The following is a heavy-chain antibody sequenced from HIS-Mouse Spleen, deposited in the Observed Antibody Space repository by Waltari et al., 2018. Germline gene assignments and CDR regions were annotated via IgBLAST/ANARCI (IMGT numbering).Heavy chain of an antibody. CDR2: IYDSGST. CDR3: ARRALSGIALDS. Sequence: QVQLQESGPGLVKPSETLSLTCTVSGGSISSYYWSWIRQPPGKGLEWMGYIYDSGSTNYNPSLKSRVTISVDTSKNQFSLKLSSVTAADTAVYYCARRALSGIALDSWGQGTLVTVSS. J-gene: IGHJ4*02. D-gene: IGHD6-13*01. CDR1: GGSISSYY. V-gene: IGHV4-59*08.